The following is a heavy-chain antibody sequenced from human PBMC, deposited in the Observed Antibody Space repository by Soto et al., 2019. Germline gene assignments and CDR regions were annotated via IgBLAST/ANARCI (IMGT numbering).Heavy chain of an antibody. Sequence: ASVKVSCQASGYTFTSYGISWVRQAPGQGREWMVIISPSGGSRSYAQKFQGRLTMTRDTSTITVYMELSSRRPAETAVYYCASCSYGPDAFDIWGQGTMVTVSS. J-gene: IGHJ3*02. V-gene: IGHV1-46*01. CDR1: GYTFTSYG. CDR2: ISPSGGSR. D-gene: IGHD5-18*01. CDR3: ASCSYGPDAFDI.